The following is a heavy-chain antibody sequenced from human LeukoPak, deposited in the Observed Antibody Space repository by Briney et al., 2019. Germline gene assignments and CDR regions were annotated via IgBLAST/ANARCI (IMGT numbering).Heavy chain of an antibody. CDR3: ARDITMIADGWFDP. J-gene: IGHJ5*02. D-gene: IGHD3-22*01. Sequence: GGSLRLXCAASGFTCSDYYMSWIRLAPGKGLEWVSYISSSGSTIYYADSVKGRFTISRDNAKNSLYLQMNSLRAEDTAVYYCARDITMIADGWFDPWGQGTLVTVSS. CDR2: ISSSGSTI. V-gene: IGHV3-11*04. CDR1: GFTCSDYY.